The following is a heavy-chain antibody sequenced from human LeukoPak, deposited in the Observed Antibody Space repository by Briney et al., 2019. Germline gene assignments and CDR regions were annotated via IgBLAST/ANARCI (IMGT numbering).Heavy chain of an antibody. CDR1: GFTFSSYW. Sequence: GGSLRLSCAASGFTFSSYWMSWVRQAPGKGLEGVANINQDGSEKYYVDSVKGRFTISRDNAKNSLYLQMNGLRAEDTAVYYCARERGSLAYYYYYYMDVWGKGTTVTVSS. J-gene: IGHJ6*03. V-gene: IGHV3-7*01. CDR3: ARERGSLAYYYYYYMDV. CDR2: INQDGSEK.